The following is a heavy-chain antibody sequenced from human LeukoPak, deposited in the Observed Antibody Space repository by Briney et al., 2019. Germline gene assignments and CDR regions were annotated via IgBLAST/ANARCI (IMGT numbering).Heavy chain of an antibody. J-gene: IGHJ3*02. Sequence: SETLSLTCTVSGGSISSYYWSWIRQPPGKGLEWIGYIYYSGSTNYNPSLKSRVTISVDTSKNQFSLELSSVTAADTAVYYCARAAAAGLGAFDIWGQGTTVTVSS. CDR2: IYYSGST. D-gene: IGHD6-13*01. CDR1: GGSISSYY. V-gene: IGHV4-59*01. CDR3: ARAAAAGLGAFDI.